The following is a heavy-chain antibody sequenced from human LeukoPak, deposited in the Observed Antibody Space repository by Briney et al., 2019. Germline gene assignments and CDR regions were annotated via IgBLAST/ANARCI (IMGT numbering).Heavy chain of an antibody. CDR1: GFTFSDYY. V-gene: IGHV3-11*04. CDR2: ISSGGSAR. J-gene: IGHJ4*02. D-gene: IGHD3-10*01. Sequence: GGSLRLSCAASGFTFSDYYMSWIRQAPGKGLEWVSHISSGGSARYNADSVKGRFTISRDNSRSTLYLQMNSLRPEDTAIYYCAREGYYGSGSPPSLYFDYWGQGTLVTVSS. CDR3: AREGYYGSGSPPSLYFDY.